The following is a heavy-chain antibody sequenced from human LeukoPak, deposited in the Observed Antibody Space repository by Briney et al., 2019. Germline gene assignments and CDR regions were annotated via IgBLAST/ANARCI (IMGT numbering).Heavy chain of an antibody. CDR3: ARAGGSVGWYGTIDS. D-gene: IGHD6-19*01. CDR2: IYTSGST. V-gene: IGHV4-61*09. Sequence: SETLSLTCTESGGSISSGSDYWSWIRQPAGKGLEWIGHIYTSGSTSYNPSLQSRVTISVDTSKHQFSLKVTSVTAADTAVYYCARAGGSVGWYGTIDSWGQGTLVSVSS. CDR1: GGSISSGSDY. J-gene: IGHJ4*02.